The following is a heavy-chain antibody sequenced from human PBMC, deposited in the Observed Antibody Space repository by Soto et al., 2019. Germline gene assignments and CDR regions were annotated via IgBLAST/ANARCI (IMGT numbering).Heavy chain of an antibody. Sequence: PGGSLRLSCAASGFTFSSYVMHWVRQAPGKGLEWVAIISYDGNNKYYADSVKGRFTISRDNSKNTLYLQMNSLRAEDTAVYYCARAGCDGGSCYTLGGTRYGMVFWGPGPAGT. CDR2: ISYDGNNK. D-gene: IGHD2-15*01. V-gene: IGHV3-30-3*01. CDR1: GFTFSSYV. J-gene: IGHJ6*02. CDR3: ARAGCDGGSCYTLGGTRYGMVF.